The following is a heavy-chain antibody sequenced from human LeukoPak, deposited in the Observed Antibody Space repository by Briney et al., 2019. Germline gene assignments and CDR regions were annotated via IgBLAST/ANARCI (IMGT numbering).Heavy chain of an antibody. CDR1: GFTFSDYY. CDR2: ISSSGSTI. D-gene: IGHD4-23*01. V-gene: IGHV3-11*01. CDR3: ARDGESTTVVRDPHWFDP. Sequence: GGSLRLSCAASGFTFSDYYMSWIRQAPGKGLEWVSYISSSGSTIYYADSVKGRFTISRDNAKNSLYLQMNSLRAEDTAVYYCARDGESTTVVRDPHWFDPWGQRTLVTVSS. J-gene: IGHJ5*02.